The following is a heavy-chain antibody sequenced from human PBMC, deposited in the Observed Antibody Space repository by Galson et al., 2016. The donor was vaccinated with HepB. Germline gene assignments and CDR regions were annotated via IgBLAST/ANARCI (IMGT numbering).Heavy chain of an antibody. J-gene: IGHJ4*02. D-gene: IGHD1-14*01. CDR3: ARWGVTAELDN. V-gene: IGHV3-7*03. CDR2: INPNGGDT. Sequence: SLRLSCAASGFDFGHYWMSWARQAPGEGLEWVANINPNGGDTYYVASVRGRFVISRDNAKNVLVLQMTTLRGEDTALYYCARWGVTAELDNWGQGTLVTVSS. CDR1: GFDFGHYW.